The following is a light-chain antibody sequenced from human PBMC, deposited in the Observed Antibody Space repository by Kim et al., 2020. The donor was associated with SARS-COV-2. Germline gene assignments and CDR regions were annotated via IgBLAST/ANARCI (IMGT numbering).Light chain of an antibody. CDR3: QQYNNWPQT. J-gene: IGKJ5*01. CDR1: QSVSSN. Sequence: VSPGERATLSCRASQSVSSNLAWYQQKPGQAPRLLIYGASTRATGIPARFSGSGSGTEFTLTISSLQSEDFAVYYCQQYNNWPQTFGQGTRLEIK. CDR2: GAS. V-gene: IGKV3-15*01.